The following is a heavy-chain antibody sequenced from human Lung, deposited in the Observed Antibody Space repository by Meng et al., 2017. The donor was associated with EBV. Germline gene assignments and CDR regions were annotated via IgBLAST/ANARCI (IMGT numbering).Heavy chain of an antibody. CDR3: ARDLWPHIVVVTAPSEF. J-gene: IGHJ4*02. Sequence: QAQLVQSGGEVKKPGASVTVSCKASGYTFTHYGITWVRQAPGQGLEWMGWISAYNDNPKYAQKVQGRVTMTADTSTSTAYMELRSLTSDDTAVYYCARDLWPHIVVVTAPSEFWGQGTLVTVSS. V-gene: IGHV1-18*01. CDR1: GYTFTHYG. CDR2: ISAYNDNP. D-gene: IGHD2-21*02.